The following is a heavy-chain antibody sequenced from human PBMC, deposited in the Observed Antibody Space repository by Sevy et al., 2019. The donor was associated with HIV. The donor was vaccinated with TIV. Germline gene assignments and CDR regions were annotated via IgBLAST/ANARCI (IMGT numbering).Heavy chain of an antibody. CDR3: AKASSGSYLDYYYYYMDV. CDR2: ISGSGGST. V-gene: IGHV3-23*01. D-gene: IGHD3-10*01. Sequence: GGSLRLSCAASGFTFSSYAMSWVRQAPGKGLEWVSAISGSGGSTYYADSVKGRFTISRDNSKNTLYLQMNSLRAEDTAVYYSAKASSGSYLDYYYYYMDVWGKGTTVTVSS. J-gene: IGHJ6*03. CDR1: GFTFSSYA.